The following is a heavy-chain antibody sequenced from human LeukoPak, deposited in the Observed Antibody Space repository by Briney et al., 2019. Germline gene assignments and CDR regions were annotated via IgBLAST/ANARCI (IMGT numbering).Heavy chain of an antibody. CDR3: ARDFGDWRTDY. D-gene: IGHD2-21*02. J-gene: IGHJ4*02. CDR1: GGSISSRTYY. CDR2: INYSGKL. V-gene: IGHV4-39*07. Sequence: TSETLSLTCTVSGGSISSRTYYWAWIRQPPGKGLEWIGSINYSGKLTYNPSLKSRVTVSLDTSRNQFSLTLSSVTAADTAVYYCARDFGDWRTDYWGQGTLVTVSS.